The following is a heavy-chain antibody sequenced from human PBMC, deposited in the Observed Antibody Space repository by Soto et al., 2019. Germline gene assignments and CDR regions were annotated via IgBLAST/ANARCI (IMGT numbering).Heavy chain of an antibody. J-gene: IGHJ4*02. CDR1: GFTFSSYS. V-gene: IGHV3-21*01. CDR2: ISSSSSYI. Sequence: GGSLRLSCAASGFTFSSYSMNWVRQAPGKGLEWVSSISSSSSYIYYADSVKGRFTISRDNAKNSLYLQMNSLRAEDTAVYYCARPMVRGVIIKTPFDYWGQGTLVTVSS. D-gene: IGHD3-10*01. CDR3: ARPMVRGVIIKTPFDY.